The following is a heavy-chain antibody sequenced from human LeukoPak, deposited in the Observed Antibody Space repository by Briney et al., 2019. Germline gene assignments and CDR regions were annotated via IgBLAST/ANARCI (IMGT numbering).Heavy chain of an antibody. Sequence: GGSLRLSCAASGFTFSDYYMSWIRQAPGKGLEWLSYISGSSTNTNYADSVKGRFTISRDNDKNSLYLQINSLRVEDTAFYYCARVISISSGFYAYWGQGTLVTVSS. CDR2: ISGSSTNT. CDR1: GFTFSDYY. V-gene: IGHV3-11*06. CDR3: ARVISISSGFYAY. J-gene: IGHJ4*02. D-gene: IGHD3-22*01.